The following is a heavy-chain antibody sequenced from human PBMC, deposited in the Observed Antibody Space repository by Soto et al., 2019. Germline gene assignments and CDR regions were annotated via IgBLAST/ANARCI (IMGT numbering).Heavy chain of an antibody. Sequence: EVQLVESGGVVVQPGGSLRLSCAASGFTFDDYSMHWVRQAPGKGLEWVSLISWDGGSTYYADSVKGRFTISRDNSKNSLYLQMNSVRTEDTALYYCAKDYQATIYARISMTGGWFDPWGQGTLVTVSS. CDR3: AKDYQATIYARISMTGGWFDP. CDR1: GFTFDDYS. CDR2: ISWDGGST. D-gene: IGHD3-22*01. J-gene: IGHJ5*02. V-gene: IGHV3-43*01.